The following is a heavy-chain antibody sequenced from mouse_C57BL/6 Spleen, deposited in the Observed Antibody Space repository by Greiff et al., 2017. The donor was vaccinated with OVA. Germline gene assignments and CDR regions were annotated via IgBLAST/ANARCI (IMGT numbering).Heavy chain of an antibody. D-gene: IGHD2-5*01. CDR3: ARVDYYRNVDY. V-gene: IGHV5-16*01. CDR2: INYDGSST. CDR1: GFTFSDYY. Sequence: EVKVVESEGGLVQPGSSMKLSCTASGFTFSDYYMAWVRQVPEKGLEWVANINYDGSSTYYLDSLKSRFIISRNNAKNILYLQMSMLKSENTATYYCARVDYYRNVDYWGQGTTLTVSA. J-gene: IGHJ2*01.